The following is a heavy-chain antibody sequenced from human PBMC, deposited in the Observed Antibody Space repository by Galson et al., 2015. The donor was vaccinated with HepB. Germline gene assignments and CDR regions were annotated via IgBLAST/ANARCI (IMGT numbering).Heavy chain of an antibody. CDR3: ARHPTIFGVVTFMDV. V-gene: IGHV4-31*03. CDR2: IYYSGST. CDR1: GGSIRSGGYY. Sequence: LTCTVSGGSIRSGGYYWSWIRQHPGKGLEWIGYIYYSGSTYYNPSLKSRVTISVDTSKNQFSLKLSSVTAADTAVYYCARHPTIFGVVTFMDVWGQGTTVTVSS. J-gene: IGHJ6*02. D-gene: IGHD3-3*01.